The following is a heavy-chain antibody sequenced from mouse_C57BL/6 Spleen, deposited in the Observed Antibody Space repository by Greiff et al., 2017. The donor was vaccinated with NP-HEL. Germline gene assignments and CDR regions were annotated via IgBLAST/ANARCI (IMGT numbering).Heavy chain of an antibody. CDR1: GFTFSSYG. V-gene: IGHV5-6*01. J-gene: IGHJ2*01. CDR2: ISSGGSYT. CDR3: ARPGDWKGFDY. Sequence: EVKLMESGGDLVKPGGSLKLSCAASGFTFSSYGMSWVRQTPDKRLEWVATISSGGSYTYYPDSVKGRFTISRDNAKNTLYLQMSSLKSEDTAMYYCARPGDWKGFDYWGQGTTLTVSS.